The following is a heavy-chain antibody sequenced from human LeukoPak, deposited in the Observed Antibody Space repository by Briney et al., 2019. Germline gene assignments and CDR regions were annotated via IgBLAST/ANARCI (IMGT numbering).Heavy chain of an antibody. CDR1: GLTFSSCA. J-gene: IGHJ3*02. Sequence: PGGSLRLSRAASGLTFSSCAMSWVRQAPGKGLEWVSGITDSGDWTYYADSVKGRFTISRDNSKNTLYLQMNSLRAEDTAVYYCAKHLSGSRAFDIWGQGTMVTVSS. CDR3: AKHLSGSRAFDI. V-gene: IGHV3-23*01. D-gene: IGHD1-26*01. CDR2: ITDSGDWT.